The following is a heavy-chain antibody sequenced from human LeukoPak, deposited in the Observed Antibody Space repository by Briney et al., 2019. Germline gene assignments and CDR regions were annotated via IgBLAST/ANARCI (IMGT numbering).Heavy chain of an antibody. V-gene: IGHV3-23*01. CDR1: GFTFSSYA. CDR2: ISGSGGST. J-gene: IGHJ4*02. D-gene: IGHD2-15*01. CDR3: AKFTLGYCSGGSCFHFDY. Sequence: PGGSLRLSCAASGFTFSSYAMSWVRQAPGKGLEWVSAISGSGGSTYYADSVKGRFTISRDNSKNTLYLQMNSLRAEDTAVYYCAKFTLGYCSGGSCFHFDYWGQGTLVTVSS.